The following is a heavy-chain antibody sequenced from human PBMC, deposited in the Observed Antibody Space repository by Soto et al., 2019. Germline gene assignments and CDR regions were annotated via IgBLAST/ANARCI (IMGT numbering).Heavy chain of an antibody. CDR2: ISYDGNNK. CDR3: AKLGFDSSGASSVFDC. J-gene: IGHJ4*02. D-gene: IGHD3-22*01. Sequence: GGSLRLSCAASGFSFMAYTMHWVRQAPGKGLEWVALISYDGNNKYYAESVKGRGTNSRDNSKNTLDLLMNSVRPEDTAVYYCAKLGFDSSGASSVFDCWGQGTLVTVSS. V-gene: IGHV3-30*18. CDR1: GFSFMAYT.